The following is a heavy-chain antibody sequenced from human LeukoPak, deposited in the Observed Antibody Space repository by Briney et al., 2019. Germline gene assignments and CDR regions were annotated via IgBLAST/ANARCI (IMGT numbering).Heavy chain of an antibody. D-gene: IGHD6-19*01. CDR3: ARHSSRWWVSSDY. CDR2: IYYSGST. CDR1: GGSISSSSYY. J-gene: IGHJ4*02. Sequence: PSETLSLTCTVSGGSISSSSYYWCWIRQLPGKGLEWIGSIYYSGSTYYNPSLKSRVTISVDTSKNQFSLKLSSVTAADTAVYYCARHSSRWWVSSDYWGQGTLVTVSS. V-gene: IGHV4-39*01.